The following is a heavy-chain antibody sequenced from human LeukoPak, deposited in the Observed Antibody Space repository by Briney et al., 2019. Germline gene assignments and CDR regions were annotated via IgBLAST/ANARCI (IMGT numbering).Heavy chain of an antibody. CDR1: GGTFSSYA. CDR2: IIPIFGTA. J-gene: IGHJ4*02. V-gene: IGHV1-69*05. CDR3: AREGDLPTAAAGTFDY. D-gene: IGHD6-13*01. Sequence: ASVKVSCKASGGTFSSYAISWVQQAPGQGLEWMGGIIPIFGTANYAQKFQGRVTITTDESTSTAYMELSSLRSEDTAVYYCAREGDLPTAAAGTFDYWGQGTLVTVSS.